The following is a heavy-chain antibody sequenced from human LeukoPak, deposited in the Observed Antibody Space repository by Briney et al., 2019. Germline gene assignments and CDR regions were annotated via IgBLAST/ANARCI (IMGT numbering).Heavy chain of an antibody. CDR1: GGSISSYY. V-gene: IGHV4-59*08. D-gene: IGHD1-26*01. CDR3: ARHQWDPYNWFDP. Sequence: SETLSLTCTVSGGSISSYYWSWIRQPPGKGLEWIGYIYYSGSTNYSPSLKSRVTISVDTSKNQFSLKLSSVTAADTAVYYCARHQWDPYNWFDPWGQGTLVTVSS. J-gene: IGHJ5*02. CDR2: IYYSGST.